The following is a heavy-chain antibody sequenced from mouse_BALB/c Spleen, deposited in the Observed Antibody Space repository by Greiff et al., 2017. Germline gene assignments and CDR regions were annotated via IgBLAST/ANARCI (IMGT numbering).Heavy chain of an antibody. CDR1: GFNIKDTY. J-gene: IGHJ4*01. CDR2: IDPANGNT. D-gene: IGHD1-2*01. V-gene: IGHV14-3*02. Sequence: VQLKESGAELVKPGASVKLSCTASGFNIKDTYMHWVKQRPEQGLEWIGRIDPANGNTKYDTKFQGKATITADTSSNTAYLQLSSLTSEDTAVYYCAREAFITTATGAMDYWGQGTSVTVSS. CDR3: AREAFITTATGAMDY.